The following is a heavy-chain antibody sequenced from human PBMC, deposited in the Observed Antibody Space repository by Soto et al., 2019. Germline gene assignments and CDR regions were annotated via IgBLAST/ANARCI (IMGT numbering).Heavy chain of an antibody. J-gene: IGHJ6*02. Sequence: PGGSLRLSCAASGFTFSSYGMHWVRQAPGKGLEWVAVISYDGSNKYYADSVKGRFTISRDNSKNTPYLQMNSLRAEDTAVYYCARDHDGTGTTYGMDVWGQGTTVTVSS. CDR3: ARDHDGTGTTYGMDV. D-gene: IGHD1-7*01. CDR2: ISYDGSNK. CDR1: GFTFSSYG. V-gene: IGHV3-30*03.